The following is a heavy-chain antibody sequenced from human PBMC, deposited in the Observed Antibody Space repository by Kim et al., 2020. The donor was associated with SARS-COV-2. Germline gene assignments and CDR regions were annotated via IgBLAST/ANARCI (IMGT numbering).Heavy chain of an antibody. V-gene: IGHV4-34*01. Sequence: SETLSLTCAVYGGSFSGYHWSWIRQPPGKGLEWIGEIKHSGSTNYNPSLKSRVTMPVDTSKSQFSLKLRSVTAADTAVYYCARGRAGVVPSPILGIGPHYDYYAMDVWGQGTTVTVSS. CDR2: IKHSGST. CDR1: GGSFSGYH. J-gene: IGHJ6*02. CDR3: ARGRAGVVPSPILGIGPHYDYYAMDV. D-gene: IGHD2-2*02.